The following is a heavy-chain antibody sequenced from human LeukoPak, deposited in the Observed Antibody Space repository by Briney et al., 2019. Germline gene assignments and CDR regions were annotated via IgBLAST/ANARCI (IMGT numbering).Heavy chain of an antibody. V-gene: IGHV4-61*02. J-gene: IGHJ6*02. D-gene: IGHD2-21*01. CDR1: GGSISSGSYY. CDR3: ARDRWLLRYYYGMDV. Sequence: SETLSLTCTVSGGSISSGSYYRSWIRQPAGKGLEWIGRIYTSGSTNYNPSLKSRVTISVDTSKNQFSLKLSSVTAADTAVYYCARDRWLLRYYYGMDVWGQGTTVTVSS. CDR2: IYTSGST.